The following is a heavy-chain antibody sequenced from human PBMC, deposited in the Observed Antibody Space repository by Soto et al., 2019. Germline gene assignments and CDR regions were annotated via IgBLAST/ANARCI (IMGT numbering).Heavy chain of an antibody. V-gene: IGHV3-9*01. J-gene: IGHJ4*02. D-gene: IGHD3-10*01. Sequence: EVQLVESGGGLVQPGRSLRLSCAASGFTFDDYAMHWVRQAPGKGLEWVSGISWNSGSIGYADSVKGRFTISRDNAKNSLYLQMNSLRAEDTAVYYCAKAGLVVGELLGTRAFDYWGQGTLVTVSS. CDR2: ISWNSGSI. CDR3: AKAGLVVGELLGTRAFDY. CDR1: GFTFDDYA.